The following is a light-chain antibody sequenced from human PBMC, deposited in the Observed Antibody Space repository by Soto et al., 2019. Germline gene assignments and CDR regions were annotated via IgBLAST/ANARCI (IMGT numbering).Light chain of an antibody. CDR1: QTVRNNY. J-gene: IGKJ5*01. CDR2: DAS. Sequence: VLTQSPGTLSLSPGERATLSCRASQTVRNNYLAWYQQKPGQAPRLLIYDASSRATGIPDRFSGSGSGTDFTLTISRLEPEDFAVYYCQQHGTSPIPFGQGTRLET. CDR3: QQHGTSPIP. V-gene: IGKV3-20*01.